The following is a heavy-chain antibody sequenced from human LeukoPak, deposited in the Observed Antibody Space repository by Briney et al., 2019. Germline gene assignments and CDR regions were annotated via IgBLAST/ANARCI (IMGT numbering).Heavy chain of an antibody. D-gene: IGHD6-13*01. Sequence: SETLPLTCTVSGGSISSYYWSWIRQPPGKGLEWIGYIYYSGSTNYNPSLKSRVTISVDTSKNQFSLKLSSVTAADTAVYYCARDGGNEDSSWFDYWGQGTLVTVSS. CDR1: GGSISSYY. V-gene: IGHV4-59*01. J-gene: IGHJ4*02. CDR2: IYYSGST. CDR3: ARDGGNEDSSWFDY.